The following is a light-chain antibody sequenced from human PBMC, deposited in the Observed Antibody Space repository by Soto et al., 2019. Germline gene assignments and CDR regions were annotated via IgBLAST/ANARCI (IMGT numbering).Light chain of an antibody. Sequence: QSALTQPASVSGSPGQSITISCTGTSSDVGGDNYVSWYQQHPGRAPKLMIYEVSNRPSGVSNRFSGSKSGTSASLAISGLQPEDEADYCCAAWDDSLNEYVFGDGTKVTV. CDR3: AAWDDSLNEYV. V-gene: IGLV2-14*01. J-gene: IGLJ1*01. CDR2: EVS. CDR1: SSDVGGDNY.